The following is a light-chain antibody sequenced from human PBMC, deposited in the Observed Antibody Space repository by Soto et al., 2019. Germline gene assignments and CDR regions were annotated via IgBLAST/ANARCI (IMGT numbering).Light chain of an antibody. J-gene: IGKJ4*01. V-gene: IGKV1-27*01. CDR3: QKYYGAPLT. CDR1: QDINIY. CDR2: AAS. Sequence: DIQMTQSPSSLSASVGDRVTITCRAGQDINIYLAWYQQKPGKVPKLLISAASTLQSGVPPRFSGSRSGTYFTITISSLQPDDVATYYCQKYYGAPLTCGGGTKVEIK.